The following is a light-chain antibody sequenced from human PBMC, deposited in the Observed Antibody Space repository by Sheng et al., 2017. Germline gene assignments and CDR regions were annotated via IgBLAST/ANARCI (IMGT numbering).Light chain of an antibody. CDR1: SSNIGANYA. CDR2: GNS. J-gene: IGLJ1*01. Sequence: QSVLTQPPSVSGAPGQRVTISCTGSSSNIGANYAVHWYQQLPGTAPKLLIYGNSNRPSGVPDRFSGSKSGTSASLAITGLQTGDEADYYCGTWDSSLSVYVFGTGTKVTVL. CDR3: GTWDSSLSVYV. V-gene: IGLV1-40*01.